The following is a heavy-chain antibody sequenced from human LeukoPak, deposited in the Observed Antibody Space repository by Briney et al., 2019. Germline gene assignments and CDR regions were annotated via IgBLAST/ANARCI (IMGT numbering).Heavy chain of an antibody. CDR1: GFTFSSYA. Sequence: GGSLRLSCAASGFTFSSYAMGWVRQAPGKGLEWVSTISGTGSSTYYADSVKGRFTISRDSSKNTPYLQMNSLRAEDTAVYYCAREPAYCGGDCYGLFDYWGQGTLVTVSS. D-gene: IGHD2-21*02. J-gene: IGHJ4*02. CDR3: AREPAYCGGDCYGLFDY. V-gene: IGHV3-23*01. CDR2: ISGTGSST.